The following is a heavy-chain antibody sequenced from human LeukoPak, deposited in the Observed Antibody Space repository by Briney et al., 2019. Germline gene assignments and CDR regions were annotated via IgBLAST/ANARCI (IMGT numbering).Heavy chain of an antibody. CDR3: ARESDFWSGYYTISRVYYCYGMDV. D-gene: IGHD3-3*01. J-gene: IGHJ6*02. CDR2: INTNTGNP. V-gene: IGHV7-4-1*02. Sequence: GASVKVSCKASGYTFTSYAMNWVRQAPGQGLEWMGWINTNTGNPTYAQGFTGRFVFSLDTSVSTAYLQISSLKAEDTAVYYCARESDFWSGYYTISRVYYCYGMDVWGQGTTVTVSS. CDR1: GYTFTSYA.